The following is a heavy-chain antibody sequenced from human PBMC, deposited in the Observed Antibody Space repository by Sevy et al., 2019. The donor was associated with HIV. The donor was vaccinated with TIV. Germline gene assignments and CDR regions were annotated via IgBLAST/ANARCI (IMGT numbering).Heavy chain of an antibody. CDR1: GYTFTSYG. CDR3: ARDYNYDILTGTDAFDI. CDR2: ISAYNGNT. J-gene: IGHJ3*02. Sequence: ASVKVSCKASGYTFTSYGINWVRQAPGQGLEWMGWISAYNGNTNYAQKLQGRVTMTTDTSTSTAYMELRSLRSDDTAVYYCARDYNYDILTGTDAFDIWGQGTMVTVSS. V-gene: IGHV1-18*01. D-gene: IGHD3-9*01.